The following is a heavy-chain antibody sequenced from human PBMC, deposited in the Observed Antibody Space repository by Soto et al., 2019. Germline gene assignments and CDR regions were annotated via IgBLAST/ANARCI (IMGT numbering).Heavy chain of an antibody. Sequence: GGSLRLSCAASGFTFSSYAVSWVRQAPGKGLEWVSAISGSGGSTYYADSVKGRFTISRDNSKNTLYLQMNSLRAEDTAVYYCAKQYDFWTSGYFDYWGQGTLVTVSS. CDR1: GFTFSSYA. J-gene: IGHJ4*02. CDR2: ISGSGGST. CDR3: AKQYDFWTSGYFDY. D-gene: IGHD3-3*01. V-gene: IGHV3-23*01.